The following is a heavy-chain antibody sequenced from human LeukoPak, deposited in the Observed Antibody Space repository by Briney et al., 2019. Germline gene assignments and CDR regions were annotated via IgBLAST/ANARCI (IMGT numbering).Heavy chain of an antibody. Sequence: GGSLRLSCAASGFTFSSYAMSWVHQAPGKGLEWVSAISGSGGSTYYADSVKGRFTISRDNSKNTLYLQMNSLRAEDTAVYYCAKDSPPTGPRPFGSDGSSTRIFGPSDYWGQGTLVTVSS. V-gene: IGHV3-23*01. CDR2: ISGSGGST. D-gene: IGHD3-3*01. J-gene: IGHJ4*02. CDR1: GFTFSSYA. CDR3: AKDSPPTGPRPFGSDGSSTRIFGPSDY.